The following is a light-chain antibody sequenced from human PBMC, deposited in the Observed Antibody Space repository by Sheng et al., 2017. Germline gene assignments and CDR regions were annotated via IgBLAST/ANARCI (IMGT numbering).Light chain of an antibody. J-gene: IGLJ2*01. V-gene: IGLV2-18*02. CDR3: SSHTSSLTVI. CDR2: EDS. CDR1: SSDVGMYNR. Sequence: QSALTQPPSVSGSPGQSVTISCTGTSSDVGMYNRVSWYQQSPGTAPKLIIYEDSNRPSGVPDRFSGSKSGNTASLTISGLQAEDECDYYCSSHTSSLTVIFGGGTKVTVL.